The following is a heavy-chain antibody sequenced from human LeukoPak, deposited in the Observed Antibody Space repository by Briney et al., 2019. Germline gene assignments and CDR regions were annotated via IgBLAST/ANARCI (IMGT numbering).Heavy chain of an antibody. V-gene: IGHV3-30*03. CDR3: ASEEWELRFRY. CDR2: ISYDGSNK. D-gene: IGHD1-26*01. CDR1: GFTFSSYG. Sequence: GGSLRLSCAASGFTFSSYGMHWVRQAPGKGLEWVAVISYDGSNKYYADSVKGRFTISRDDSKNTLYLQMNSLRVEDTAVYYCASEEWELRFRYWGQGTLVTVSS. J-gene: IGHJ4*02.